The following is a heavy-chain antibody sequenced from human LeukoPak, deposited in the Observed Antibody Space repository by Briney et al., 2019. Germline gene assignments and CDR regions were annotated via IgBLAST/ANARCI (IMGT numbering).Heavy chain of an antibody. D-gene: IGHD6-19*01. CDR3: AKVRGQWPDSLAFDI. V-gene: IGHV3-53*05. CDR1: GFTVSSNY. CDR2: IYSGGST. Sequence: PGGSLRLSCAASGFTVSSNYMSWVRQAPGKGLEWVSVIYSGGSTYYADSVKGRFTISRDNAKNSLYLQMNSLRAEDTALYYCAKVRGQWPDSLAFDIWGQGTMVTVSS. J-gene: IGHJ3*02.